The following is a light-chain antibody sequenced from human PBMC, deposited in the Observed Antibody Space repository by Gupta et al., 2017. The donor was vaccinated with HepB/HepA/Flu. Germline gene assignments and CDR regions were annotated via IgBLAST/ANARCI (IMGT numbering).Light chain of an antibody. CDR3: QQGVNFPWT. V-gene: IGKV4-1*01. CDR1: QTVLYPLNTKNY. Sequence: DIVMTQSPDSLAVSLGERANITCTSSQTVLYPLNTKNYLAWYQQKPGQPPKLLISWASTRESGVPDRFSGSGSGTDFTLTISSLQAEDVAVYYCQQGVNFPWTFGQGTKVEIK. J-gene: IGKJ1*01. CDR2: WAS.